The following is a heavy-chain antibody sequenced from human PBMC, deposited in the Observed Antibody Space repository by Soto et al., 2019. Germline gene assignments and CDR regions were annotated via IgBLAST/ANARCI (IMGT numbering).Heavy chain of an antibody. CDR1: GFTFSSYA. CDR2: ISSTGGST. D-gene: IGHD3-10*01. J-gene: IGHJ6*02. V-gene: IGHV3-64D*06. CDR3: VKDSEDYYYYYGMVV. Sequence: GGSLRLSCSASGFTFSSYAMHWVRQAPGKGLEYVSAISSTGGSTYYADSVKGRFTISRDNSKNTLYLQMSSLRAEDTAVYYCVKDSEDYYYYYGMVVWGQGTTVTVSS.